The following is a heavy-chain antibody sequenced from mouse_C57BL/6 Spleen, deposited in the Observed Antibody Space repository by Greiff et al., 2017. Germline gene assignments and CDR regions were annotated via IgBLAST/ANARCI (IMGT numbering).Heavy chain of an antibody. J-gene: IGHJ3*01. D-gene: IGHD2-14*01. V-gene: IGHV1-22*01. CDR3: GRGVRRWFAY. Sequence: EVQLQQSGPELVKPGASVTMSCKASGYTFTDYNMHWVKQSHGTSLVWIGYINPNNGGTSSNQKFKGKATLTVNMSSSTAYMELRSLTSEDSEVYYCGRGVRRWFAYWGQGALVTVSA. CDR1: GYTFTDYN. CDR2: INPNNGGT.